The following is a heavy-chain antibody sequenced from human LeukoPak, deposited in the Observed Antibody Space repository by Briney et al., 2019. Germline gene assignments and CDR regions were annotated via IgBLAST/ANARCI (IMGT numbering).Heavy chain of an antibody. CDR1: GFTFTNYP. J-gene: IGHJ4*02. V-gene: IGHV3-23*01. CDR3: ATQATGGYGPFDY. CDR2: ISSSGDRT. Sequence: PGGSLRLSCAASGFTFTNYPMSWVRQAPGKGPEWVSSISSSGDRTYYEDSVKGRFTISRDNSKNTLYVQMDSLRAEDTAIYYCATQATGGYGPFDYWGQGPLVTVSS. D-gene: IGHD3-16*01.